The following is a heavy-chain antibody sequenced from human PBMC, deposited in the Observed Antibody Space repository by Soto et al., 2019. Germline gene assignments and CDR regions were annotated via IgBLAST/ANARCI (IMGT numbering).Heavy chain of an antibody. CDR3: ARNKSLGKPAAEFDY. D-gene: IGHD2-2*01. V-gene: IGHV3-7*01. CDR1: GFTFSSYW. Sequence: EVQLVESGGGLVQPGGSPRLSCAASGFTFSSYWMTWVRQAPGKGLEWVANIKQDGSEKYYVDSVEGRFTISRDNAKNSLFLQMDSLRAEDTVVYYLARNKSLGKPAAEFDYCGQGTLVTVSS. J-gene: IGHJ4*02. CDR2: IKQDGSEK.